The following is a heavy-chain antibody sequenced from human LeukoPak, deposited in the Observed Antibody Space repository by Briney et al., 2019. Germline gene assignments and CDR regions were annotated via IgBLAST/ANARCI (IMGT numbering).Heavy chain of an antibody. V-gene: IGHV3-7*03. J-gene: IGHJ4*02. CDR2: INKDGGEK. D-gene: IGHD1-26*01. CDR3: VKDSPPRYSGSPPAY. Sequence: GGSLRLSCAASGFTFSSYWMSWVRQAPGKGLEWVANINKDGGEKYYVDSVKGRFTISRDNAKNSLYLQMNSLRADDTAVYYCVKDSPPRYSGSPPAYWGQGTLVTVSS. CDR1: GFTFSSYW.